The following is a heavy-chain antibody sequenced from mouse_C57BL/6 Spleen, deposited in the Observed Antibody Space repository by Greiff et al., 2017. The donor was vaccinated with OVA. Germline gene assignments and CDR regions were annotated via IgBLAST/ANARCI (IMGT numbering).Heavy chain of an antibody. CDR2: IYPRSGNT. V-gene: IGHV1-81*01. CDR1: GYTFTSYG. D-gene: IGHD1-1*01. J-gene: IGHJ2*01. Sequence: VQLVESGAELARPGASVKLSCKASGYTFTSYGISWVKQRTGQGLEWIGEIYPRSGNTYYNEKFKGKATLTADKSSSTAYMELRSLTSEDSAVYFCARREDYGSKGFDYWGQGTTLTVSS. CDR3: ARREDYGSKGFDY.